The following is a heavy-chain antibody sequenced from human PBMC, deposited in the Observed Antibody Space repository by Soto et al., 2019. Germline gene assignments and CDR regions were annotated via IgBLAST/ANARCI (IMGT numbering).Heavy chain of an antibody. V-gene: IGHV4-4*07. J-gene: IGHJ4*02. Sequence: SETLSLTCTVSGGSINTFYWSWVRQPAGKGLEWIGRIFSSGSTSFNPSLESRVAMSVDTSKNHFSLNLSSVTAADMAVYYCAREVSYSAYNFAHGIQLWSFDFWGQGALVTVSS. CDR2: IFSSGST. CDR1: GGSINTFY. CDR3: AREVSYSAYNFAHGIQLWSFDF. D-gene: IGHD5-12*01.